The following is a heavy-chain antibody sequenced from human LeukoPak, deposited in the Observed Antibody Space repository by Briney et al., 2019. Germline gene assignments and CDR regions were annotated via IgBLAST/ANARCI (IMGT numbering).Heavy chain of an antibody. CDR1: GFTFSSYW. CDR3: ARPPYSSGWYLMY. D-gene: IGHD6-19*01. Sequence: GGSLRLSCAASGFTFSSYWMSWVRQVPGKGLEWVANIKQDGSDKYYVDSVKGRFTISRDNAKNSLYLQMNSLRAEDTAVYYRARPPYSSGWYLMYWGQGTLVTVSS. J-gene: IGHJ4*02. V-gene: IGHV3-7*01. CDR2: IKQDGSDK.